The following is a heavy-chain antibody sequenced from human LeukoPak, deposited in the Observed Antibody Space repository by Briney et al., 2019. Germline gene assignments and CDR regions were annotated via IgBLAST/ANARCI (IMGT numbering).Heavy chain of an antibody. CDR1: GFTFDDYA. CDR3: AKDLAVAAISKGALDY. J-gene: IGHJ4*02. CDR2: ISWNSGSI. D-gene: IGHD6-19*01. Sequence: PGGSLRLSCAASGFTFDDYAMHWVRQAPGKGLEWVSGISWNSGSIGYADSVKGRFTISRDNAKNSLYLQMNSLRAEDTALYYCAKDLAVAAISKGALDYWGQGTLVTVSS. V-gene: IGHV3-9*01.